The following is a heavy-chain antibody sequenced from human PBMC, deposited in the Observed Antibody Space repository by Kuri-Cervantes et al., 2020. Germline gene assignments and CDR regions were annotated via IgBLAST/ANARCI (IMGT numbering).Heavy chain of an antibody. CDR2: INHSGNT. CDR3: ASSAYYDFWSGYYTRDAFDI. Sequence: SQTLSLTCGVYGASFSSFYWSWIRQPPGKGLEWIGEINHSGNTFYNPSLKSRVTISVDTSNNQFSLKLSSVTAADTAVYYCASSAYYDFWSGYYTRDAFDIWGQGTMVTVSS. V-gene: IGHV4-34*01. CDR1: GASFSSFY. D-gene: IGHD3-3*01. J-gene: IGHJ3*02.